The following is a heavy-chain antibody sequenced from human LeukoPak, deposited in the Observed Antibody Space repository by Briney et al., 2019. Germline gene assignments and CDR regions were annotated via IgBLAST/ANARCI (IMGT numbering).Heavy chain of an antibody. J-gene: IGHJ4*02. CDR3: AKVSVSTYYFDY. CDR1: GFTFSSYA. CDR2: ISGSGGST. D-gene: IGHD4-11*01. V-gene: IGHV3-23*01. Sequence: GGSLRLSCAASGFTFSSYAMSWVRQAPGKGLEWVSAISGSGGSTYYADSVKGRFTISRDNSKNTLYLQMNSPRAEDTAVYYCAKVSVSTYYFDYWGQGTLVTVSS.